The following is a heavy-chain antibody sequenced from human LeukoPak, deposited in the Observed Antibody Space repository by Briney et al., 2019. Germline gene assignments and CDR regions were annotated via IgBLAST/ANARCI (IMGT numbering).Heavy chain of an antibody. CDR1: GGTFSSYA. V-gene: IGHV1-69*13. CDR2: IIPIFGTA. Sequence: GASVKVSCKASGGTFSSYAISWVRQAPGQGLEWMGGIIPIFGTANYAQKFQGRVTITADESTSTAYMELSSLRSEDTAVYYCASARAAWDWNDALDIWGQGTMVTVSS. D-gene: IGHD1-1*01. CDR3: ASARAAWDWNDALDI. J-gene: IGHJ3*02.